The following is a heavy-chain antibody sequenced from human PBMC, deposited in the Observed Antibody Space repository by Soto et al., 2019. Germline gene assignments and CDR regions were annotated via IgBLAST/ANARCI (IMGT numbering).Heavy chain of an antibody. J-gene: IGHJ5*02. CDR2: INPYNGNT. Sequence: QVQLVQSGAEVKKPGASVKVSCKASGYTFTTYGISWVRQAPGQGLEWMGWINPYNGNTNSAQKLQGRVTMTTDTSTSTDYMELRSLRSDETDVYYCARDPVGGNWFDPWGQGTLVTVSS. CDR3: ARDPVGGNWFDP. CDR1: GYTFTTYG. D-gene: IGHD1-26*01. V-gene: IGHV1-18*01.